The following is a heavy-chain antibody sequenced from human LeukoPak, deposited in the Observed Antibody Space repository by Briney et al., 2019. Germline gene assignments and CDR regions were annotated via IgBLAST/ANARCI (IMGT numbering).Heavy chain of an antibody. Sequence: GGSLRLSCAASGFTFSDYYMSWIRQALGKGLEWVSYISSSSSYTNYADSVKGRFTISRDNAKNSLYLQMNSLRAEDTAVYYCARVGRQWLAQQNWFDPWGQGTLVTVSS. D-gene: IGHD6-19*01. CDR2: ISSSSSYT. J-gene: IGHJ5*02. CDR3: ARVGRQWLAQQNWFDP. CDR1: GFTFSDYY. V-gene: IGHV3-11*06.